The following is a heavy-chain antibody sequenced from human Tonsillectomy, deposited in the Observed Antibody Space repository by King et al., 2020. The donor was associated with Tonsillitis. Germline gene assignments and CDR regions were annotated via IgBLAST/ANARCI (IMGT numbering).Heavy chain of an antibody. J-gene: IGHJ4*02. V-gene: IGHV3-48*02. CDR2: ISSSGNVK. CDR1: GFAFSGYS. CDR3: ARMENYDILTGYYTFAY. Sequence: VQLVESGGGLVQPGGSPRLSCATSGFAFSGYSITWFRQAPGKGLEWVSYISSSGNVKYYTDSVKGRFTISRDNAKSSVDLQVNSLRDEDTATYYCARMENYDILTGYYTFAYWGQGTLVTVSS. D-gene: IGHD3-9*01.